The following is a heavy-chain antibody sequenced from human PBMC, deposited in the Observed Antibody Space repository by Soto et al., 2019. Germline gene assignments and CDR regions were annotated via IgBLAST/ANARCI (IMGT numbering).Heavy chain of an antibody. J-gene: IGHJ6*02. Sequence: PVGSLRLSCAASGFTFSSYGMHWVRQAPGKGLEWVAVISYEGSNKYYADSVKGRFTISRDNSKNTLYLQMNSLRAEDTAVYYCAVGYCSSTSCYAPRLYYYGMDVWGQGTTVTVSS. CDR3: AVGYCSSTSCYAPRLYYYGMDV. CDR1: GFTFSSYG. CDR2: ISYEGSNK. D-gene: IGHD2-2*01. V-gene: IGHV3-30*03.